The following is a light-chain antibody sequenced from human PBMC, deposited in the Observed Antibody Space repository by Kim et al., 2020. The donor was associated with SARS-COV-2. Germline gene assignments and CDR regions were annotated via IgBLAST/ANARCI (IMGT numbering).Light chain of an antibody. V-gene: IGLV4-69*01. CDR1: SGHSSYA. CDR3: QTWGTGIGV. CDR2: LNSDGSH. Sequence: QLVLTQSPSASASLGASVKLTCTLSSGHSSYAIAWHQHRPEKGPRYLMRLNSDGSHSKGDGIPDRFSGSSSGAERYLTISSLQSEDEADYYCQTWGTGIGVFGGGTKLTVL. J-gene: IGLJ3*02.